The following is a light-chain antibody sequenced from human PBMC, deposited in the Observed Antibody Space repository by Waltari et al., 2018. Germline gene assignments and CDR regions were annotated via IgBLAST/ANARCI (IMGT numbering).Light chain of an antibody. CDR2: EVS. CDR1: SSDVGSYNY. CDR3: SSYTSSSAYV. V-gene: IGLV2-14*01. Sequence: QSALTQPASVSGSPGQSITISCTGTSSDVGSYNYVYWYQQHPGKAPKLMIYEVSNQPTGVSRRFSGSKSGNTASLTISGLKAEDEADYYCSSYTSSSAYVFGTGTRVTVL. J-gene: IGLJ1*01.